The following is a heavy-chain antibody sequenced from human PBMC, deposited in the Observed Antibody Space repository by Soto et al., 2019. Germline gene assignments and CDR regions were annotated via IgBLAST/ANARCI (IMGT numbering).Heavy chain of an antibody. CDR1: GFTFSSYG. J-gene: IGHJ4*02. Sequence: QVQLVESGGGVVQPGRSLRLSCAASGFTFSSYGMHWVRQAPGKGLEWVAVIWYDGSNTYYADSVKGRFTISRDNSKNTLYLQMNSLRAEDTAVYYCSTVTSDYWGQGTLVTVSS. CDR3: STVTSDY. CDR2: IWYDGSNT. V-gene: IGHV3-33*01.